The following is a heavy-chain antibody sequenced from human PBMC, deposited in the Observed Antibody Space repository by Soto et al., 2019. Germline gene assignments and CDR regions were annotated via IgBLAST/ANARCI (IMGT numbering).Heavy chain of an antibody. V-gene: IGHV4-59*12. CDR2: IYHSGST. CDR3: ARDKITGLFDY. CDR1: GGSISSYY. Sequence: SETLSLTCTVSGGSISSYYWSWIRQPPGKGLEWIGYIYHSGSTKYNPSLKSRVTISVDTSKNQFPLKLTSVTAADTAVYYCARDKITGLFDYWGQGTLVTVSS. D-gene: IGHD2-8*02. J-gene: IGHJ4*02.